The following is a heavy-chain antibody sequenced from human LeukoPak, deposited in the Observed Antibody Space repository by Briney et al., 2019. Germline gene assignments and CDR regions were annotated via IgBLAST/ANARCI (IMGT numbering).Heavy chain of an antibody. D-gene: IGHD2-2*01. CDR2: IYSGGST. CDR3: ARLGPAAHYFDY. CDR1: GFTVSSNY. J-gene: IGHJ4*02. V-gene: IGHV3-66*01. Sequence: GGSLRLSCAASGFTVSSNYMSWVRQAPGKGLEWVSVIYSGGSTYYADSVKGRFTISRDNSKNTLYLQMNSLRAEDTAVYYCARLGPAAHYFDYWGQGTLVTVSS.